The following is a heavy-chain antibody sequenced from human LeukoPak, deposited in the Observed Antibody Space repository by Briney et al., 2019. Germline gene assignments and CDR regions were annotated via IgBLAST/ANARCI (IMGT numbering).Heavy chain of an antibody. CDR2: ISAYNGNT. CDR3: ARDLRVWDSGWYFDY. Sequence: RASVKVSCKASGYTFTSYGISWVRQAPGQGLEWMGWISAYNGNTNYAQKLQGRVTMTTDTSTSTAYMELRSLRSDDTAVYYCARDLRVWDSGWYFDYWGQGTLVTVSS. V-gene: IGHV1-18*01. J-gene: IGHJ4*02. D-gene: IGHD6-19*01. CDR1: GYTFTSYG.